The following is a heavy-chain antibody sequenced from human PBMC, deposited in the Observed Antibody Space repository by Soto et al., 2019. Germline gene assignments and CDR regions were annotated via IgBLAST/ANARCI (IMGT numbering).Heavy chain of an antibody. CDR2: ISGSGGST. Sequence: EVQLLESGGGLVQPGGSLRLSCAASGFTFSSYAMSWVRQAPGKGLEWVSAISGSGGSTYYADSVKGRFTISRDNSKNTLYLQMNSLRAEDTAVYYCARSGYDFWSGYFHYYFDSWGQGTLVTVSS. CDR3: ARSGYDFWSGYFHYYFDS. CDR1: GFTFSSYA. V-gene: IGHV3-23*01. J-gene: IGHJ4*02. D-gene: IGHD3-3*01.